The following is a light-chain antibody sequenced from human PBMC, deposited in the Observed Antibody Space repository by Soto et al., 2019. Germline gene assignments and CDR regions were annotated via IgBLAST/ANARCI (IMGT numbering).Light chain of an antibody. J-gene: IGKJ4*01. V-gene: IGKV3-20*01. CDR1: QSVSSY. Sequence: IVLTQSPGTLSLSPGEGATLSCRAGQSVSSYLAWYQQKPGQGPRLLIYGASSRAPGIPDRFSGSGSGTGFTLTINRLEPEDFAVYYCQQYNYWPLSFGGGTKVDIK. CDR3: QQYNYWPLS. CDR2: GAS.